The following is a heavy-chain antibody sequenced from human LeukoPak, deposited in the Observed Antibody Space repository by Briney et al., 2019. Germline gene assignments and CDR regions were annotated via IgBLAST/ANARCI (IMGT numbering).Heavy chain of an antibody. CDR2: INSDGSST. CDR1: GFTFSSYS. CDR3: TRVRPGSYYDY. Sequence: GGSLRLSCAASGFTFSSYSMNWVRQAPGKGLVWVSRINSDGSSTTYADSVKGRFTISRDNAKNTLYLQMNSLRAEDTAVYYCTRVRPGSYYDYWGQGSLVTVSS. J-gene: IGHJ4*02. V-gene: IGHV3-74*01. D-gene: IGHD3-10*01.